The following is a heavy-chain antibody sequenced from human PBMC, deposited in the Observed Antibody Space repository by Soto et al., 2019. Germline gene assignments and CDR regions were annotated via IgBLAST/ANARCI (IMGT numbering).Heavy chain of an antibody. CDR1: GFTFSSYW. CDR2: INSDGSST. J-gene: IGHJ3*02. Sequence: EVQLVESGGGLVQPGGSLRLSCAASGFTFSSYWMHWVRQAPGKGLVWVSRINSDGSSTSYADSVKGRFTISRDHAKNTLYLQMNSLRAEDTAVYYCARGGYQLLFAFDIWGQGTMVTVSS. D-gene: IGHD2-2*01. V-gene: IGHV3-74*01. CDR3: ARGGYQLLFAFDI.